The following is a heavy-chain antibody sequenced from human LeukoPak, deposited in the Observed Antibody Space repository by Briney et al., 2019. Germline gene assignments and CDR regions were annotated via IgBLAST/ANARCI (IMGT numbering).Heavy chain of an antibody. D-gene: IGHD3-10*01. J-gene: IGHJ5*02. CDR3: ARDSYYPQYNWFDP. V-gene: IGHV4-39*07. Sequence: SETLSLTCTVSGGSISSSSYYWGWIRQPPGKGLEWIGSIYYSGRTYYNPSLKSRVTISVDTSKNQFSLKLSSVTAADTAVYYCARDSYYPQYNWFDPWGQGTLVTVSS. CDR1: GGSISSSSYY. CDR2: IYYSGRT.